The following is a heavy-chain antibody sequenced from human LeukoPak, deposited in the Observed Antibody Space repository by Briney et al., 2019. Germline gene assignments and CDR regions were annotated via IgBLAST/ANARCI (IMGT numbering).Heavy chain of an antibody. V-gene: IGHV4-39*07. CDR2: IYYSGST. J-gene: IGHJ4*02. CDR1: GGSISSSSYY. D-gene: IGHD2-2*01. CDR3: ARGRRAGSSTSLFDY. Sequence: SETLSLTCTVSGGSISSSSYYWGWIPQPPGKGLEWIGSIYYSGSTNYNPSLKSRVTISVDTSKNQFSLKLGSVTAADTAVYYCARGRRAGSSTSLFDYWGQGTLVTVSS.